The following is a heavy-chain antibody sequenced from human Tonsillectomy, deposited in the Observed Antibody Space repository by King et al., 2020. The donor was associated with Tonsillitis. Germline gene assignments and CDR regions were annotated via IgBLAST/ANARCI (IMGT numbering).Heavy chain of an antibody. Sequence: VQLVESGGGVVQPGRSLRLSCAASGFTFSSYGMHWVRQAPGKGLEWVAVISYDGSNKYYADSVKGRFTISRDNSKNTLYLQMNSLRAEDTAVYYCAKDGDIVLVPAASLDYGMDVWGQGTTVTVSS. CDR1: GFTFSSYG. J-gene: IGHJ6*02. D-gene: IGHD2-2*01. CDR2: ISYDGSNK. CDR3: AKDGDIVLVPAASLDYGMDV. V-gene: IGHV3-30*18.